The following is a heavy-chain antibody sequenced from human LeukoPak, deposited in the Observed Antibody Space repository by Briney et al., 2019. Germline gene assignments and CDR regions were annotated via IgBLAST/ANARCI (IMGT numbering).Heavy chain of an antibody. CDR1: GGSISSSSYY. D-gene: IGHD3-22*01. CDR3: ARHRDSSGSQPHYYFDY. J-gene: IGHJ4*02. CDR2: IYYSGST. Sequence: PSETLSLTCTVSGGSISSSSYYWGWIRQPPGKGLEWIGSIYYSGSTYYNPSLKSRVTISVDTSKNQFSLKLSSVTAADTAVYYCARHRDSSGSQPHYYFDYWGQGTLVTVSS. V-gene: IGHV4-39*01.